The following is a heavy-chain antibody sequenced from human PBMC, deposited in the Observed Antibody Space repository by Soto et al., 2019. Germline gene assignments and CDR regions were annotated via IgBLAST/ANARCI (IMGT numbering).Heavy chain of an antibody. CDR3: AKDRGYSSGIDY. CDR1: GFTFSSYG. Sequence: GSLRLSCAASGFTFSSYGMHWVRQAPGKGLEWVAVISYDGSNKYYADSVKGRFTTSRDNSKNTLYLQMNSMRAEDTAVYYCAKDRGYSSGIDYWGQGTLVTVSS. CDR2: ISYDGSNK. D-gene: IGHD6-19*01. V-gene: IGHV3-30*18. J-gene: IGHJ4*02.